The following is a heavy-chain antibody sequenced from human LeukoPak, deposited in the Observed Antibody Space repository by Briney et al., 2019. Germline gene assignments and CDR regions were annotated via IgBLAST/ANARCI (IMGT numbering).Heavy chain of an antibody. Sequence: QPGGSLRLSCAASGFTFSSSAMSWVRQTLGKGLEWVSAISGGGGNAYYADSVKGRFTISRDNSKNTLYLQMNSLRAEDTAVYYCAREGRHYYDSSGYWGSFDYWGQGTLVTVSS. CDR1: GFTFSSSA. CDR3: AREGRHYYDSSGYWGSFDY. V-gene: IGHV3-23*01. J-gene: IGHJ4*02. D-gene: IGHD3-22*01. CDR2: ISGGGGNA.